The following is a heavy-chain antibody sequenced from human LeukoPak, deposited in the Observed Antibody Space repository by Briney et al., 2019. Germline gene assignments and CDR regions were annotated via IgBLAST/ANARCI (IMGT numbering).Heavy chain of an antibody. D-gene: IGHD2-2*01. CDR1: GFTFSDYY. V-gene: IGHV3-11*01. CDR2: ISSSGSAI. CDR3: ASGSSTSRMLGY. J-gene: IGHJ4*02. Sequence: KPGGSLRLSCAASGFTFSDYYMSWIRQAPGKGLEWVSYISSSGSAIYYADSVKGRFTISRDNAKNSLYPQMNSLRADDTAVYYCASGSSTSRMLGYWGQGTLVTVSS.